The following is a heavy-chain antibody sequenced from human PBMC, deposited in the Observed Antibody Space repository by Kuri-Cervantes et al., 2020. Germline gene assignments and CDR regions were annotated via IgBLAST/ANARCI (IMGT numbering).Heavy chain of an antibody. Sequence: GESLKISCVASGFTFSSHWMRWFRQAPGKGPEWVASIKEDGGEEKVVDSVKGRFTISRDNSKNTLYLQMNSLRPEDTAMYYCAPTDTTESFDYWGQGTLVTVSS. CDR1: GFTFSSHW. D-gene: IGHD1-14*01. CDR2: IKEDGGEE. CDR3: APTDTTESFDY. J-gene: IGHJ4*02. V-gene: IGHV3-7*01.